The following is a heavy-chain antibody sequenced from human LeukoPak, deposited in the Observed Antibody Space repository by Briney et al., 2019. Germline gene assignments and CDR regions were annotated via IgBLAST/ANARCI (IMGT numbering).Heavy chain of an antibody. CDR2: IVVGSGNT. J-gene: IGHJ4*02. CDR3: AASSSIVGAWGNFDY. D-gene: IGHD1-26*01. CDR1: GFTFTSSA. Sequence: GASVKVSCKASGFTFTSSAVQWVRQARGQRLEWIGWIVVGSGNTNYAQKFQERVTITRDMSTSTAYMELSSLRSEDTAVYYCAASSSIVGAWGNFDYWGQGTLVTVSS. V-gene: IGHV1-58*01.